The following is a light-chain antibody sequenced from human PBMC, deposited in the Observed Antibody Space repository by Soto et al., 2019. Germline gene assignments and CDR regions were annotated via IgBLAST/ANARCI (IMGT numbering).Light chain of an antibody. V-gene: IGLV2-14*01. Sequence: QSALTQPASVSGSPGQSITISCTGSSSDIGRYDYVSWYQQLPGKAPTLIIYEVSNRPSGVSNRFSGSKSGNTASLTISGLQAEDEADYYCSSYSSTSSNTLVVFGTGTKLTVL. CDR1: SSDIGRYDY. CDR3: SSYSSTSSNTLVV. J-gene: IGLJ1*01. CDR2: EVS.